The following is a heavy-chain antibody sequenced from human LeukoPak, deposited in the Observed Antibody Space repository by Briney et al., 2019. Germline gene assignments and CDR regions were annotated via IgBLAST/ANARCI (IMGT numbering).Heavy chain of an antibody. CDR3: AGAPVSSSSGYLYYFDY. Sequence: SETLSLTCGVSGGSITTTNFWSWVRQPPGGGLEWIGEISLRGRTQYNPSLKSRVNISIDESKNHLYLSLASVTAADTAVYYCAGAPVSSSSGYLYYFDYWGQGTLVTVSS. CDR2: ISLRGRT. J-gene: IGHJ4*02. D-gene: IGHD3-22*01. V-gene: IGHV4-4*02. CDR1: GGSITTTNF.